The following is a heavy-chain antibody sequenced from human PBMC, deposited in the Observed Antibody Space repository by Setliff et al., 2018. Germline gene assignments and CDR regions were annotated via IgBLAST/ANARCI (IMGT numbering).Heavy chain of an antibody. CDR2: IKSKTDGGTT. J-gene: IGHJ4*02. V-gene: IGHV3-15*01. CDR1: GFTFSNYE. Sequence: PGGSLRLSCVASGFTFSNYEFNWVRQAPGKGLEWIGHIKSKTDGGTTDYAAPVKGRFTISRDDSKNTLYLQMNSLKTEDTAVYYCTTPETQGDYWGQGTLVTVSS. CDR3: TTPETQGDY.